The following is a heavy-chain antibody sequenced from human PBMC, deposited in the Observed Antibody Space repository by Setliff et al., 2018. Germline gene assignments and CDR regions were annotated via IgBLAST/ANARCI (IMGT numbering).Heavy chain of an antibody. CDR1: GDSMNSGVYY. CDR2: IYSGGTT. Sequence: SETLSLTCKVSGDSMNSGVYYRAWIRQPPGKGLEWIGRIYSGGTTYYNSSLKSRVTISVDTSKSQFSLRLNSVTAADTAVYYCARTGTYRYFDYWGRGTLVTVSS. V-gene: IGHV4-39*01. D-gene: IGHD1-1*01. CDR3: ARTGTYRYFDY. J-gene: IGHJ4*02.